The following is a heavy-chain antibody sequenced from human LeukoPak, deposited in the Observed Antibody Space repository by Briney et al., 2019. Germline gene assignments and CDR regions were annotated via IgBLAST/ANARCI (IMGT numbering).Heavy chain of an antibody. Sequence: GGSLRLSCAASGFTFSSYSMNWVRQAPGKGLKWVSSISSSSSYIYYADSVKGRFTISRDNAKNSLYLQMNSLRAEDTAVYYCARDGRAAGFDYWGQGALVTVSS. J-gene: IGHJ4*02. CDR2: ISSSSSYI. D-gene: IGHD1-1*01. V-gene: IGHV3-21*01. CDR1: GFTFSSYS. CDR3: ARDGRAAGFDY.